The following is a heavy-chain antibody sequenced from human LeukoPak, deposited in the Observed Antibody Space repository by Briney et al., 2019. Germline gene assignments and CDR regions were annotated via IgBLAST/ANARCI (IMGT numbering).Heavy chain of an antibody. Sequence: SETLSLTCTVSGGSISSYYWSWIRQPPGKGLEWIGYIHYSGSTNYNPSLKSRVTISVDTSKNQFSLKLSSVTAADTAVYYCARHWYYYDSSGYLGFDYWGQGTLVTVSS. V-gene: IGHV4-59*08. D-gene: IGHD3-22*01. CDR2: IHYSGST. CDR3: ARHWYYYDSSGYLGFDY. CDR1: GGSISSYY. J-gene: IGHJ4*02.